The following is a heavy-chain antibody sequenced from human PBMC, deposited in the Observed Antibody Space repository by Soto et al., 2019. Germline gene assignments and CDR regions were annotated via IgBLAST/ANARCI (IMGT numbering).Heavy chain of an antibody. V-gene: IGHV3-23*01. J-gene: IGHJ4*02. CDR2: ISGSGGST. CDR1: GFTFSSYA. CDR3: AKVAVSGIAAAGYFDY. D-gene: IGHD6-13*01. Sequence: GGSLRLSCAASGFTFSSYAMSWVRQAPGKGLEWVSAISGSGGSTYYADSVKGRFTISRDNSKNTLYLQMNSLRAEDTAVYYCAKVAVSGIAAAGYFDYWGQGTLVTVSS.